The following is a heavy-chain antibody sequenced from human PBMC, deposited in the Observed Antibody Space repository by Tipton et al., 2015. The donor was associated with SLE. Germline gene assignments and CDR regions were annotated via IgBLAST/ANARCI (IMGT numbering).Heavy chain of an antibody. J-gene: IGHJ3*02. CDR2: IKQDGSEK. CDR1: GYSSGDFA. Sequence: GSLRLSCIASGYSSGDFAMSWVRQAPGKGLEWVANIKQDGSEKYYVDSVKGRFTISRDNAKNSLYLQMNSLRAEDTAVYYCARGGEAFDIWGQGTMVTVSS. V-gene: IGHV3-7*01. CDR3: ARGGEAFDI.